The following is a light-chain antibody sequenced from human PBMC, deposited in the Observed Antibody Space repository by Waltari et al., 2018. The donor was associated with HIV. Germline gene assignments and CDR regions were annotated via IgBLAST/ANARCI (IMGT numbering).Light chain of an antibody. CDR2: GAS. J-gene: IGKJ1*01. CDR1: ESISTF. Sequence: DIQLTQSPSTLSVSVGDRVTITFRASESISTFLVWYQQKPGKAPRLLIFGASSLQNGVPSRFIGGGSGTDFTLTISSLQPDDFATYYCQHYKSSFRTFGQGTRVEMK. CDR3: QHYKSSFRT. V-gene: IGKV1-5*03.